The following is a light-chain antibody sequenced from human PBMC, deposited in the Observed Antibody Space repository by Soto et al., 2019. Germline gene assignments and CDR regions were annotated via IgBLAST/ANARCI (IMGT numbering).Light chain of an antibody. Sequence: QSVLTQAPSVSGTPGQRVTISCSGSSSNIGNNTVSWYQQVPGTAPKVLIYSNVQRPSGVPDRFSGSKSGTSASLAIGGLQSEDEADYYCAAWDGSLNGWVFGGGTKLTVL. CDR1: SSNIGNNT. CDR3: AAWDGSLNGWV. V-gene: IGLV1-44*01. CDR2: SNV. J-gene: IGLJ3*02.